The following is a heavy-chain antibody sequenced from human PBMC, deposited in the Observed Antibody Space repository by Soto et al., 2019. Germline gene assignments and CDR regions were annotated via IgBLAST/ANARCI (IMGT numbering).Heavy chain of an antibody. Sequence: EVQLVESGGALVQPGESLRLSCAASGFTFSNYWMSWVRQAPGKGLEWVANIKLDGSEKYYVDSVKGRFTLSRDNAKNSLQLRMSSLRDEDTAIYFCARVAYDHGWIFYYWCLGTLVTVSS. CDR1: GFTFSNYW. V-gene: IGHV3-7*01. J-gene: IGHJ4*01. D-gene: IGHD6-19*01. CDR3: ARVAYDHGWIFYY. CDR2: IKLDGSEK.